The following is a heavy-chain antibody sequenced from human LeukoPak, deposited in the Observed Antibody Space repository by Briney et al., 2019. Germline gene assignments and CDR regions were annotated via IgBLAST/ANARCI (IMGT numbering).Heavy chain of an antibody. Sequence: PGGSLRLSCAASGFTFSSYSMNWVRQAPGKGLERVSYIRYSSDITQYSDSVKGRFTISGDNAKNSLYLQMSSLRAEDTAVYYCARVSSSTSRYEGSCNWFDPWGQGTLVTVSS. J-gene: IGHJ5*02. D-gene: IGHD2-2*01. CDR3: ARVSSSTSRYEGSCNWFDP. V-gene: IGHV3-48*04. CDR2: IRYSSDIT. CDR1: GFTFSSYS.